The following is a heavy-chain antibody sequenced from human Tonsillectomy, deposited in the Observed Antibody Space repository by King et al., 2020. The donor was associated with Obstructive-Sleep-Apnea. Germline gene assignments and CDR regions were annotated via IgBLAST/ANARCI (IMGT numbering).Heavy chain of an antibody. CDR2: IDPSDSYI. V-gene: IGHV5-10-1*01. CDR3: ARRRGVRGSASLGY. Sequence: VQLVQSGAEVKKPGASLRISCKGSGYNFTSYWITWVRQMPGKGLEWMGRIDPSDSYINYSPSFQGHVTISVDKAISTAYLQWSSLKATDTAMYYCARRRGVRGSASLGYWGQGTLVTVSS. D-gene: IGHD3-10*01. CDR1: GYNFTSYW. J-gene: IGHJ4*02.